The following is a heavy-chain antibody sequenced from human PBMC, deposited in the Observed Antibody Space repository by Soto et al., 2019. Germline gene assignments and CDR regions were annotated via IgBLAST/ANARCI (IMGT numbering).Heavy chain of an antibody. Sequence: SETLSLTCTVSGGSISRYYWNWIRQPPGKGLEWIGYIYYSGSTNCNPSLKSRVTLSVDTSKNQFSLKLNSVTAADTAVYYCARTSSFAYWGQGTLVTVSS. CDR1: GGSISRYY. J-gene: IGHJ4*02. CDR2: IYYSGST. V-gene: IGHV4-59*12. D-gene: IGHD6-6*01. CDR3: ARTSSFAY.